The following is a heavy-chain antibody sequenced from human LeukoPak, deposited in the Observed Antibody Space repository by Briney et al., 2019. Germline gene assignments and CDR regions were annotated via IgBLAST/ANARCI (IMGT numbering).Heavy chain of an antibody. D-gene: IGHD4-11*01. CDR2: IYYSGRT. V-gene: IGHV4-59*08. CDR3: ARHGWTTVVKRLGGMDV. CDR1: GGSISSYY. Sequence: SETLSLTCTVSGGSISSYYWSWLRQPPGKGLEWIGYIYYSGRTNYNPSLKSRGTISVGTSKNQFSLKLSSVTAADTAVYYCARHGWTTVVKRLGGMDVWGQGTTVTVSS. J-gene: IGHJ6*02.